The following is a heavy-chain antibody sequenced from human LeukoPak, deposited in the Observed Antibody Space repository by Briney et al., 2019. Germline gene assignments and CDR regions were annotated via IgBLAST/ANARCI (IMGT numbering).Heavy chain of an antibody. V-gene: IGHV3-7*01. CDR1: GFSFNGDS. Sequence: PGGSLRLSCAASGFSFNGDSMDWVRQAPGKGLEWVANIKHDESEKNYLDSVKGRFTISRDNAQNSLYLQMNGLRVEDTAVYYCTRRLDDWGQGTLVTVSS. D-gene: IGHD3-16*01. J-gene: IGHJ4*02. CDR2: IKHDESEK. CDR3: TRRLDD.